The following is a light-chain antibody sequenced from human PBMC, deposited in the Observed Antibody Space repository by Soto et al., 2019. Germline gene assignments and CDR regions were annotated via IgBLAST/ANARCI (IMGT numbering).Light chain of an antibody. CDR3: MQSVELPRT. Sequence: VLNQTPLSLSVTPGQPASISCKSSQSLLHSDGKTYLHWYLQKSGQPPQLLIHEVSNRFSGVSEMFSGSASGTDFTLKISRVEADDVGIFYCMQSVELPRTFGVGTKVEI. CDR1: QSLLHSDGKTY. CDR2: EVS. V-gene: IGKV2D-29*01. J-gene: IGKJ4*01.